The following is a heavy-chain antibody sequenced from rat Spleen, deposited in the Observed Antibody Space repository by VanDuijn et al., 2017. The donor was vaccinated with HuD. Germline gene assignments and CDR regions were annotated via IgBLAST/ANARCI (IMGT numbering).Heavy chain of an antibody. CDR3: ARGPSFDY. CDR1: GFSLTSYH. J-gene: IGHJ2*01. Sequence: QVQLKESGPGLVKPSETLSLTCTVSGFSLTSYHVSWVRQPPGKGLEWMGVIWGDGSTAYNSALKSRLSISRDTSKSQVFLKMSSLKTEDTATYYCARGPSFDYWGQGVMVTVSS. CDR2: IWGDGST. V-gene: IGHV2-32*01.